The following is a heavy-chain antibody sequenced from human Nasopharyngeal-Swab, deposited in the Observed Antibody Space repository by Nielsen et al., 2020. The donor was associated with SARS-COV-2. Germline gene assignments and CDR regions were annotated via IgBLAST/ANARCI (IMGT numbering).Heavy chain of an antibody. CDR1: GFTFSTYW. V-gene: IGHV3-74*01. CDR2: TNTGGSST. J-gene: IGHJ4*02. D-gene: IGHD3-16*01. Sequence: GESLKISCAASGFTFSTYWMHWVRQAPGKGLVWVSRTNTGGSSTDYADSVKGRFTISRDNAKNTLYLQMNSLRAEDTAVYYCTRSFGGASEYWGQGTLVTVSS. CDR3: TRSFGGASEY.